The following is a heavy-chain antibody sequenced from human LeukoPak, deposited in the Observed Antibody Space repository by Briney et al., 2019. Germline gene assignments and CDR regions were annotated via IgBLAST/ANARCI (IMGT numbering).Heavy chain of an antibody. Sequence: ASVKVSCKASGYTFTSYYMHWVRQAPGQGLEWMGIINPSGGSTSYAQKFQGRVTMTRDMSTSTVYMELSRLTSDDTAVYYCAKVITGTVSFDPWGQGTLVTVSS. D-gene: IGHD1-7*01. V-gene: IGHV1-46*01. CDR3: AKVITGTVSFDP. CDR1: GYTFTSYY. CDR2: INPSGGST. J-gene: IGHJ5*02.